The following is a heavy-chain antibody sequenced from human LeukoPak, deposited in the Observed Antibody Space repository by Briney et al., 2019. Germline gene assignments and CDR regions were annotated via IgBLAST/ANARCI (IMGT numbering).Heavy chain of an antibody. J-gene: IGHJ4*02. V-gene: IGHV3-23*01. CDR3: AKGGPYDSSGYCDY. Sequence: GGSLRLSCAASGFTFTNYAMSWVRQSPGKGLEWVAATVGSRPDTYHADSVKGRFTVSRDNCRNTLYLQMNSLRTEDTALYYCAKGGPYDSSGYCDYWGQGTLVTVSS. D-gene: IGHD3-22*01. CDR2: TVGSRPDT. CDR1: GFTFTNYA.